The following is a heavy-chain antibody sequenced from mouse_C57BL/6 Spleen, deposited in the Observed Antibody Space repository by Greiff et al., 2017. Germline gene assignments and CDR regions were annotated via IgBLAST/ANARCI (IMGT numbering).Heavy chain of an antibody. CDR2: IDPSDSYT. J-gene: IGHJ3*01. V-gene: IGHV1-69*01. CDR1: GYTFTSYW. D-gene: IGHD2-1*01. CDR3: ARKGIWGNYALLAY. Sequence: QVQLQQPGAELVMPGASVKLSCKASGYTFTSYWMHWVKQRPGQGLEWIGEIDPSDSYTNYNQKFKGKSTLTVDKSSSTAYMQLSSLTSEDSAVYYCARKGIWGNYALLAYWGQGTLVTVSA.